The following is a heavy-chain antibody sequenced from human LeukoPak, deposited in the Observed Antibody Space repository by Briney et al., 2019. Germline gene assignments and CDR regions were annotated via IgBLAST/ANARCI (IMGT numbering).Heavy chain of an antibody. J-gene: IGHJ4*02. CDR1: GYTFTGYY. D-gene: IGHD3-22*01. CDR2: IDPNSGGT. V-gene: IGHV1-2*02. Sequence: ASVKVSCKAFGYTFTGYYLHWVRQAPGQGLEWMGWIDPNSGGTNYAQTFQGRVTMTRDTSISTAYMELSRLRSDDTAVYYCARGQFRLSDFDSSAFDYWGQGTLVTVSS. CDR3: ARGQFRLSDFDSSAFDY.